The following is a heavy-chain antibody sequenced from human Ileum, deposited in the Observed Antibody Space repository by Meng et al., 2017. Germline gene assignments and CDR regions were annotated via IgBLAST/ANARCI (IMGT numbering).Heavy chain of an antibody. D-gene: IGHD1-26*01. J-gene: IGHJ4*02. CDR2: MNPNSGNT. V-gene: IGHV1-8*01. CDR1: GYTFSSYD. CDR3: ARGGGSYYHFDY. Sequence: VLLVQAWAEVKKPGASVKVACKASGYTFSSYDINWVRQATGQGLEWMGWMNPNSGNTNYAQKFHGRVTMTRNTSISTAYLELSSLISEDTAIYYCARGGGSYYHFDYWGQGTLVTVSS.